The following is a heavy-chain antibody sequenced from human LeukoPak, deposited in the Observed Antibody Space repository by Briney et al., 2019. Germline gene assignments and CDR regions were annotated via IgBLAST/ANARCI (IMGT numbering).Heavy chain of an antibody. CDR3: AKTLRIVGATKD. Sequence: PGGSLRLSCAASGFTFSSYSMNWVRQAPGKGLEWVSSISSSSSYIYYADSVKGRFTISRDNSKNTLYLQMNSLRAEDTAVYYCAKTLRIVGATKDWGQGALVTLSS. D-gene: IGHD1-26*01. J-gene: IGHJ4*02. V-gene: IGHV3-21*01. CDR2: ISSSSSYI. CDR1: GFTFSSYS.